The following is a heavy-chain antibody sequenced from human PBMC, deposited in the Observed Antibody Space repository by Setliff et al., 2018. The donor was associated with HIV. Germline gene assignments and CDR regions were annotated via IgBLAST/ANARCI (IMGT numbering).Heavy chain of an antibody. D-gene: IGHD6-25*01. Sequence: SETLSLTCTVSGGSISSYYWSWIRQPPGKGLEWIGYIYYSGSTNYNPSLKSRVTMSLDTSNNQFSLKLSSVTAADTAVYYCARGFEAADAFHIWGQGTMVTVSS. J-gene: IGHJ3*02. CDR1: GGSISSYY. CDR3: ARGFEAADAFHI. CDR2: IYYSGST. V-gene: IGHV4-59*12.